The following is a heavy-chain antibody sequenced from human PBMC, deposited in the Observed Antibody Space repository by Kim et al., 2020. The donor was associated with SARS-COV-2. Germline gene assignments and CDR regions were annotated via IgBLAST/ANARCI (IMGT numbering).Heavy chain of an antibody. CDR1: GFSLSTSGMC. D-gene: IGHD1-26*01. CDR3: ARIWESGPIFLFDY. Sequence: SGPTLVNPTQTLTLTCTFSGFSLSTSGMCVSWIRQPPGKALEWLALIDWDDDKYYSTSLKTRLTISKDTSKNQVVLTMTNMDPVDTATYYCARIWESGPIFLFDYWGQGTLVTVSS. J-gene: IGHJ4*02. V-gene: IGHV2-70*01. CDR2: IDWDDDK.